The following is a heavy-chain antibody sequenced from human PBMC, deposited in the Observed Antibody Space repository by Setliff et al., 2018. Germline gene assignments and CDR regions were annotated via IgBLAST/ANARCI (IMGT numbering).Heavy chain of an antibody. Sequence: SETLSLTCTVSGGSISSSSYYWGWIRQPPGKGLEWIGSNYYSGSTYYNPSLQSRGIIYVDTSKSQFYLMLTAVTAADTAVYYCAGTGSSCWWFDHWGQGTLVTVSS. D-gene: IGHD6-19*01. CDR3: AGTGSSCWWFDH. V-gene: IGHV4-39*01. CDR2: NYYSGST. CDR1: GGSISSSSYY. J-gene: IGHJ5*02.